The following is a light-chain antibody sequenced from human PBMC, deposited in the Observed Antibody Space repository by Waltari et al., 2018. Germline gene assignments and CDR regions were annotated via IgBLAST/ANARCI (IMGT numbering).Light chain of an antibody. CDR3: QKYVNLPAT. Sequence: EVVLTQSPGTLSLSPGERATLSCRASQSVGNYLAWYRQKPGPAPRLLFYDASTRATGVPDRFSGSGFGTDFSLTISRLEPEDFAVYYCQKYVNLPATFGQGTRVEIK. V-gene: IGKV3-20*01. J-gene: IGKJ1*01. CDR1: QSVGNY. CDR2: DAS.